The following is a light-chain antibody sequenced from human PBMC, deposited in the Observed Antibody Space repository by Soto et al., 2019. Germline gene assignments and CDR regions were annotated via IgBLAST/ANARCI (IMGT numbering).Light chain of an antibody. CDR3: QQRSDWPLT. Sequence: EIVLTQSPATLSSSPGERATLSCRASQSVIRYLAWYQQKRGQPPRLLIYDTSNRATGIPARFSGSGSGTDFTLTISSLEPEDFAVYYCQQRSDWPLTFGGGTKLEIK. CDR2: DTS. CDR1: QSVIRY. V-gene: IGKV3-11*01. J-gene: IGKJ4*01.